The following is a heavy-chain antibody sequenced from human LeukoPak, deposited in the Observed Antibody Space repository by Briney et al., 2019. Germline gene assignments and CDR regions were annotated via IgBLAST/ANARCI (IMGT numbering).Heavy chain of an antibody. CDR2: ISGGGGST. CDR1: GFTFSSYA. V-gene: IGHV3-23*01. D-gene: IGHD4-17*01. CDR3: AKLGNYGGNARAAFDI. Sequence: GGSLRLSCAASGFTFSSYAMSWVRQAPGKGLEWVSAISGGGGSTYYAASVKGRFTSSRDNSRNTLYLQMNSLRAEDTAVYYCAKLGNYGGNARAAFDIWGQGTMVTVSS. J-gene: IGHJ3*02.